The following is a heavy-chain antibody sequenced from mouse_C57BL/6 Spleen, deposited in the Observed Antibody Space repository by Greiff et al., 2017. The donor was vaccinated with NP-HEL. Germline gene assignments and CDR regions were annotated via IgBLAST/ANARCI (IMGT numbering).Heavy chain of an antibody. CDR1: GYTFTDYY. CDR2: IFPGSGST. J-gene: IGHJ4*01. D-gene: IGHD1-1*01. V-gene: IGHV1-75*01. Sequence: QVQLQQSGPELVKPGASVKISCKASGYTFTDYYINWVKQRPGQGLEWIGWIFPGSGSTYYNEKFKGKATLTVDKSSSTAYMLLSSLTSEDSAVYFCARDHYYGSSPYAMDYWGQGTSVTVSS. CDR3: ARDHYYGSSPYAMDY.